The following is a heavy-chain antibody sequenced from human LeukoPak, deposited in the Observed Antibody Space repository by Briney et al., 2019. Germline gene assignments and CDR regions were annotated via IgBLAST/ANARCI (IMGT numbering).Heavy chain of an antibody. CDR3: ARGGNSSWDY. CDR1: GFTFSNYW. Sequence: GSLSLSCAASGFTFSNYWMTWVRQAPGKGLEWVANIKPDGTEKYYVDSLKGRFTISRDNAKNSLYLQMNSLRVEDTAVYYCARGGNSSWDYWGQGALVTVSS. J-gene: IGHJ4*02. CDR2: IKPDGTEK. D-gene: IGHD6-6*01. V-gene: IGHV3-7*01.